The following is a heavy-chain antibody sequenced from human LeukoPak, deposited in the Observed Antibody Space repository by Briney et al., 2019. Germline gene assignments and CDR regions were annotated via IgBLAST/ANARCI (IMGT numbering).Heavy chain of an antibody. J-gene: IGHJ6*03. V-gene: IGHV3-48*03. CDR2: ISSSGSTI. D-gene: IGHD1-26*01. CDR1: GFTFSSYE. Sequence: GGSLRLSCAASGFTFSSYEMNWVRQAPGKGLEWVSYISSSGSTIYYADSVKGRFTISRDNAKNSLYLQMNSLRAEDTALYYCARDRVGATYYYYYMDVWGKGTTVTVSS. CDR3: ARDRVGATYYYYYMDV.